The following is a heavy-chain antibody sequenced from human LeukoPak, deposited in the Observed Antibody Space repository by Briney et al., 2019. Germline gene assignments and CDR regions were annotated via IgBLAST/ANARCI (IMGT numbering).Heavy chain of an antibody. CDR3: ARVGGNYGDYDY. CDR2: INSDGIST. J-gene: IGHJ4*02. V-gene: IGHV3-74*01. CDR1: GFTFSNYW. D-gene: IGHD4-17*01. Sequence: GGSLRLSCAASGFTFSNYWMHWVRQAPGKGLVWVSRINSDGISTHYADSVKGRFTISRDNAKNTLCLQMNSLRAEDTAVYYCARVGGNYGDYDYWGQGTLVTVSS.